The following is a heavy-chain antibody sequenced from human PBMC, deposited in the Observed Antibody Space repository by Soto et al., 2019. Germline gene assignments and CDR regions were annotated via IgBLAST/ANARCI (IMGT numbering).Heavy chain of an antibody. CDR2: ISGSGGST. CDR3: AKFGGITMIVVVIRRNYGMDV. J-gene: IGHJ6*02. CDR1: GFTFSSYA. V-gene: IGHV3-23*01. Sequence: GGSLRLSCAASGFTFSSYAMSWVRQAPGKGLEWVSAISGSGGSTYYADSVKGRFTISRDNSKNTLYLQMNSLRAEDTAVYYCAKFGGITMIVVVIRRNYGMDVWGQGTTVTVS. D-gene: IGHD3-22*01.